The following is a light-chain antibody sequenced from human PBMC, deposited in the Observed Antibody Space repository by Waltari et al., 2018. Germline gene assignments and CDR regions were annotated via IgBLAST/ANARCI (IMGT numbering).Light chain of an antibody. V-gene: IGKV3-15*01. Sequence: EKVMTQSPVTLSVSPGDGATLSCRASENVVYNLAWYQHKSGQPPRLLIYGASTRAAGVPARFTGSGSGTDYTLTISSMQPDDDAVYYCQEYNNWPPGGTFGQGTRVEIK. J-gene: IGKJ1*01. CDR1: ENVVYN. CDR2: GAS. CDR3: QEYNNWPPGGT.